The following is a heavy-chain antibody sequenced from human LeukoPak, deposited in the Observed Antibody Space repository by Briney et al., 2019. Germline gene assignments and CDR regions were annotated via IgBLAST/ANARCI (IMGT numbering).Heavy chain of an antibody. V-gene: IGHV3-48*01. CDR2: ISSSSGTI. D-gene: IGHD1-1*01. CDR3: ARDLENY. J-gene: IGHJ4*02. Sequence: GGSLRLSCAASGFTFSSYSMNWVRQAPGKGLEWVSYISSSSGTIYYAGSVKGRFTISRDNAKNSLYLQMNSLRAEDTAVYYCARDLENYWGQGTLVTVSS. CDR1: GFTFSSYS.